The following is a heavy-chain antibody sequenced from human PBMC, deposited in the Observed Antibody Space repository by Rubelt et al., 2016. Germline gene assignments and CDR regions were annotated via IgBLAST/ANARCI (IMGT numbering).Heavy chain of an antibody. CDR1: GGSISSSSYY. J-gene: IGHJ6*02. Sequence: QLQLQESGPGLVKPSETLSLTCTVSGGSISSSSYYWGWIRQPPGKGLEWIGGIYYSGGTYYNPPLRCLVTTAVDTSQNRCSRKLGSVTAADTAVYYCARLPPLVNYYYGMDVWGQGTTVTVSS. V-gene: IGHV4-39*01. CDR3: ARLPPLVNYYYGMDV. CDR2: IYYSGGT. D-gene: IGHD2-21*01.